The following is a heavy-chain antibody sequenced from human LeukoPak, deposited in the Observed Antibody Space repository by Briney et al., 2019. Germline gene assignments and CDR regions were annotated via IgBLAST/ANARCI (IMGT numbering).Heavy chain of an antibody. V-gene: IGHV3-7*01. J-gene: IGHJ4*02. D-gene: IGHD3-3*01. Sequence: GGSLRLSCAASGITFSNYWMNWVRQVPGKGLEWVATIKQDGGERYYVDSVEGRFTISRDNSKNTLYLQMNSLRAEDTAVYYCASDDFWSAVGDYWGQGTLVTVSS. CDR1: GITFSNYW. CDR3: ASDDFWSAVGDY. CDR2: IKQDGGER.